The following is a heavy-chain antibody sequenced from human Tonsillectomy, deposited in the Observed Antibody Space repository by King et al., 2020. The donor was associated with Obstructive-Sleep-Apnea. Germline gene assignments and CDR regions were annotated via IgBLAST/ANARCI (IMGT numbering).Heavy chain of an antibody. J-gene: IGHJ5*02. CDR1: GCTFSSYG. D-gene: IGHD2-2*01. V-gene: IGHV3-33*06. CDR2: IWYDGSNK. CDR3: AKDGVSEYQLLGWFDP. Sequence: VQLVQSGGGVVQPGRSLRLSCAASGCTFSSYGMHWVRQAPGKGLEWVAVIWYDGSNKYYADSVKGRFTISRDNSKNTLYLQMNSLRAEDTAVYYCAKDGVSEYQLLGWFDPWGQGTLVTVSS.